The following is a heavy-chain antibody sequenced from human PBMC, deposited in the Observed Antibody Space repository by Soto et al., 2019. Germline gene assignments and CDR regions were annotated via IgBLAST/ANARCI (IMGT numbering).Heavy chain of an antibody. J-gene: IGHJ6*04. CDR2: INTGNGNT. D-gene: IGHD2-8*01. CDR3: AKAVYDCITARCYMIFF. Sequence: ASMKVSCKASGYTFSSYAVHWVRQAPGQRPEWMGWINTGNGNTKYSENFQGRATITKDTSASTAYMELSSLGSDDTAVYFCAKAVYDCITARCYMIFFWAKGTKVTVSS. CDR1: GYTFSSYA. V-gene: IGHV1-3*04.